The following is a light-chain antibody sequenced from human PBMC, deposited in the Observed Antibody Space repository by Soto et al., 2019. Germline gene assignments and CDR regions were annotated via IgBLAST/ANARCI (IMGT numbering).Light chain of an antibody. CDR2: DAS. V-gene: IGKV3-15*01. J-gene: IGKJ1*01. Sequence: EIVMTQSPAILSVSTGERAALSCRASQSISTNLAWYQQKPGQAPRLLISDASNRATGVPARFSGSGSGTDFTLTISSLQSEDFAVYYCQQYHNWPPRTFGQGTKV. CDR1: QSISTN. CDR3: QQYHNWPPRT.